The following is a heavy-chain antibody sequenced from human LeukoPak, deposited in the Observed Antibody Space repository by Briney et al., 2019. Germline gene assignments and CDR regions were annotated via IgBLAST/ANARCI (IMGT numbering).Heavy chain of an antibody. CDR3: ARSGTRGDASDI. Sequence: GGSLRLSCTASGFTFSDYYMSWIRQTPGKGLGWVANIKQDGSEKYYVDSVKGRFTTSRDNAKNSLYLQMNSLRAEDTAVYYCARSGTRGDASDIWGQGTMVTVSS. CDR2: IKQDGSEK. J-gene: IGHJ3*02. D-gene: IGHD5-12*01. V-gene: IGHV3-7*03. CDR1: GFTFSDYY.